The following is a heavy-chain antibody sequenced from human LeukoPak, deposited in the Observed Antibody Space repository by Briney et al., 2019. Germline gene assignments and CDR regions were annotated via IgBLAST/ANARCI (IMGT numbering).Heavy chain of an antibody. CDR1: GVTLSNYA. J-gene: IGHJ3*02. CDR2: ISSSGSGGNT. D-gene: IGHD1-14*01. Sequence: GGSLRLSCVASGVTLSNYAMSWARQAPGKGLEWVSGISSSGSGGNTYYADSVRGRFTISRDNSKNTLYLQMNSLRAEDTAVYHCEKAWGEANRNALNIWGQGTMVTVSS. V-gene: IGHV3-23*01. CDR3: EKAWGEANRNALNI.